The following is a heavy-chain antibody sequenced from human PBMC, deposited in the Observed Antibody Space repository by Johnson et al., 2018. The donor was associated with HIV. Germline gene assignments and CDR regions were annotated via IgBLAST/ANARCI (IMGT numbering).Heavy chain of an antibody. CDR3: ASPYECGTGAFDI. V-gene: IGHV3-30*04. CDR1: GFTFSSYA. Sequence: QVQLVESGGGVVQPGRSLRLSCAASGFTFSSYAMHWVRQAPGKGLEWVAVISYDGSNKYYADSVKGRFTISRDNSKNTLYLQMNSLRAEDTAVYYCASPYECGTGAFDIWGQGTMVTVSS. D-gene: IGHD1-7*01. J-gene: IGHJ3*02. CDR2: ISYDGSNK.